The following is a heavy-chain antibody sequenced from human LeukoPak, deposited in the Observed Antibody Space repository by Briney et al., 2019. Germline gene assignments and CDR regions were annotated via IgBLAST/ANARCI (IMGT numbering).Heavy chain of an antibody. Sequence: PGGSLRLSCAASGFTFSNIGMHWVRQAPGKGLEWVTVIWYDGSNKYYADSVKGRFTISRDNSKNTLFLQMNSLRAEDTAVYYCARADHGWYTFDYWGQGTLVTVPS. CDR2: IWYDGSNK. D-gene: IGHD6-19*01. CDR3: ARADHGWYTFDY. J-gene: IGHJ4*02. V-gene: IGHV3-33*08. CDR1: GFTFSNIG.